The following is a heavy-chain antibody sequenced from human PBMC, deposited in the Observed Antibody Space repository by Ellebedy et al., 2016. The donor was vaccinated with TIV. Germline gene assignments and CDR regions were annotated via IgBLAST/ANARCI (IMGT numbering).Heavy chain of an antibody. CDR1: GFTLNNAW. V-gene: IGHV3-15*01. J-gene: IGHJ6*02. CDR2: IQSKTDGGTA. CDR3: AKDRLDYGSFYRYDMNV. Sequence: GESLKISCAASGFTLNNAWMSWVRQAPGKGLEWVGRIQSKTDGGTADYAAPVKGRFTISTDDSQSTLYLQMNGLKTEETAVYYCAKDRLDYGSFYRYDMNVWGQGTTVTVSS. D-gene: IGHD3-10*01.